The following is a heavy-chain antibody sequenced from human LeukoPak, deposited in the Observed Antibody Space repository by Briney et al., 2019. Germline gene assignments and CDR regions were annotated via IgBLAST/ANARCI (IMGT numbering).Heavy chain of an antibody. D-gene: IGHD1-26*01. CDR1: GFTFSSYW. Sequence: GGSLRLSCAASGFTFSSYWMSWVRQAPGKGLEWVANIKQDGSEKYYVDSVKGRFTISRDNAKNSLYLQMNSLRAEDTAVYHCARKGGATTYGYYYYYMDVWGKGTTVTISS. CDR3: ARKGGATTYGYYYYYMDV. J-gene: IGHJ6*03. CDR2: IKQDGSEK. V-gene: IGHV3-7*01.